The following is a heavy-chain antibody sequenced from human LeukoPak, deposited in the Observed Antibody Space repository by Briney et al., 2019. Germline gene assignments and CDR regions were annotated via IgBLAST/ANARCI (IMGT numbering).Heavy chain of an antibody. CDR1: GDSVSSNSAA. J-gene: IGHJ4*02. D-gene: IGHD3-22*01. CDR3: ARDRLYDSSGYYLGDFDY. Sequence: SHTLSLTCAISGDSVSSNSAAWNWIRQSPSRGLEWLVRTYYRSKWYNDYAVSVKSRITINPDTSKNQFYLQLNSVTPEDTAVYYCARDRLYDSSGYYLGDFDYWGQGTLATVSS. V-gene: IGHV6-1*01. CDR2: TYYRSKWYN.